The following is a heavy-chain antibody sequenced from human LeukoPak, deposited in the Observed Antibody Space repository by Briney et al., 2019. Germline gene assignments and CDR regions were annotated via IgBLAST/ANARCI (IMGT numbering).Heavy chain of an antibody. J-gene: IGHJ4*02. Sequence: ASVKVSCKASGYTFTGYYMHWVRQAPGQGLEWMGWINPNSGGTNYAQKFQGWVTMTRDTSISTAYMELSSLRSEDTAVYYCATLGDSGSGYWGQGTLVTVSS. CDR1: GYTFTGYY. D-gene: IGHD3-10*01. CDR3: ATLGDSGSGY. CDR2: INPNSGGT. V-gene: IGHV1-2*04.